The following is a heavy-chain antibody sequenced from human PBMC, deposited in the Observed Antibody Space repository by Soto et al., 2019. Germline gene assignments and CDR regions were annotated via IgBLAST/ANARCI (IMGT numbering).Heavy chain of an antibody. Sequence: EVQLLESGGGLVQPGGSLRLSCAASGFTFSSYAMSWVRQAPGKGLEWVSAISGSGGSTYYADSVKGRFTISRDNSKNTLYLQMNSLRAEDTAVYYCAKAELFCSGYYPASYFDYWGQGTLVTVSS. V-gene: IGHV3-23*01. J-gene: IGHJ4*02. CDR2: ISGSGGST. CDR1: GFTFSSYA. CDR3: AKAELFCSGYYPASYFDY. D-gene: IGHD3-3*02.